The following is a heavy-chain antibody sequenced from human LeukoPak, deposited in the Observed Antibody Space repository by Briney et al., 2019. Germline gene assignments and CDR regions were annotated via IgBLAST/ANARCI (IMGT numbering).Heavy chain of an antibody. CDR1: GESISGFY. CDR3: ARLGRYVLRFLEWLPYYFDY. D-gene: IGHD3-3*01. V-gene: IGHV4-59*08. Sequence: SETLSLTCTVSGESISGFYWNWIRQPPGKGLEWLGYIYYSGSTNYNPSLKSRVTISIDTSKNQFSLKLSSVTAADTAVYYCARLGRYVLRFLEWLPYYFDYWGQGTLVTVSS. J-gene: IGHJ4*02. CDR2: IYYSGST.